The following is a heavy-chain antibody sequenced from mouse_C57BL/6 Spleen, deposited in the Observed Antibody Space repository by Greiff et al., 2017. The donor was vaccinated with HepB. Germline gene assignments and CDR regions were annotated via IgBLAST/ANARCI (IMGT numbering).Heavy chain of an antibody. V-gene: IGHV1-42*01. CDR2: INPSTGGT. CDR3: ARWESYRYAMDY. Sequence: EVQLQQSGPELVKPGASVKISCKASGYSFTGYYMNWVKQSPEKSLEWIGEINPSTGGTTYNQKFKAKATLTVDKSSSTAYMQLKNLTSEDSAVYYCARWESYRYAMDYWGQGTSVTVSS. D-gene: IGHD3-3*01. J-gene: IGHJ4*01. CDR1: GYSFTGYY.